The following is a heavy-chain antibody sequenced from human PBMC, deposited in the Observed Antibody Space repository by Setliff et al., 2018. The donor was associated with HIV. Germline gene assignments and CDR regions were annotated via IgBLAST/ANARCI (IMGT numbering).Heavy chain of an antibody. CDR3: ARLWGSAQAFDI. CDR2: IYTSGGT. J-gene: IGHJ3*02. CDR1: GGSISSYY. V-gene: IGHV4-4*07. D-gene: IGHD7-27*01. Sequence: TLSLTCTVSGGSISSYYWSWIRQPAGKGLEWIGRIYTSGGTKYNPSLKSRVTMSIDTSKNQFSLKLSSLTAADTSVYYCARLWGSAQAFDIWGQGTMVTVSS.